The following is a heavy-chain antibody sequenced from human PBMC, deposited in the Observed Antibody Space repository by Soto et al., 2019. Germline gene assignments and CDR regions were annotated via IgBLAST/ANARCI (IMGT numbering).Heavy chain of an antibody. J-gene: IGHJ4*02. CDR2: IYYSGST. CDR3: AGLKYLHSSDYLVH. CDR1: RGSIGRYY. D-gene: IGHD3-22*01. V-gene: IGHV4-59*01. Sequence: SETRCLTCTLSRGSIGRYYWSGSLQPPRKGLEWIGYIYYSGSTNYNPSLKSRVTISVDTSKNQFSLKLSSVTAADTAVYYCAGLKYLHSSDYLVHWGQGTRVTVS.